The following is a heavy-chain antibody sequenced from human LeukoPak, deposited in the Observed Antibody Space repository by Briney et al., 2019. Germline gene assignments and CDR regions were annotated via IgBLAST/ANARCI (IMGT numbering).Heavy chain of an antibody. CDR1: GFTFDDYA. CDR3: AKDIYRGLNMATRPDY. J-gene: IGHJ4*02. Sequence: GGSLRLSCAASGFTFDDYAMHWVRQAPGKGLEWVSLISGDAGSTYYADSVKGRFTISRDDSKNSLYLQMNSLRTEDTAFYYCAKDIYRGLNMATRPDYWGQGTLVTVSS. D-gene: IGHD5-24*01. CDR2: ISGDAGST. V-gene: IGHV3-43*02.